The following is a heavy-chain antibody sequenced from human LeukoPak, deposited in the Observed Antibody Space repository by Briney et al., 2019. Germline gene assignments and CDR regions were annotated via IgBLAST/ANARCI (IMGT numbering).Heavy chain of an antibody. D-gene: IGHD4-17*01. V-gene: IGHV3-7*01. CDR1: GFTFSSYW. Sequence: GGSLRLSCAASGFTFSSYWRSWVRQAPGKGLEWVGNIKPDGSEKYYVDSVKGRFTISRDNAKNSLYLQINSLRVEDTAVYYCVPEYYDYGDGGYWGQGTLVTVSS. CDR2: IKPDGSEK. J-gene: IGHJ4*02. CDR3: VPEYYDYGDGGY.